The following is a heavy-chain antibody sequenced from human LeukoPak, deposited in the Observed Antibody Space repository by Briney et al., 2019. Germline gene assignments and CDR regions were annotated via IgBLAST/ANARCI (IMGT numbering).Heavy chain of an antibody. D-gene: IGHD3-3*01. Sequence: GALRLSCEASGFIFTNYFMSWVRQAPGKGLEWVASIKHDGSEKYYVDSVRGRFTISRDNTMNSLYLQMSSLRAEDTAVYYCATDRGWRTSGYYLYYFEYWGQGTLVTYSS. CDR3: ATDRGWRTSGYYLYYFEY. CDR1: GFIFTNYF. CDR2: IKHDGSEK. V-gene: IGHV3-7*01. J-gene: IGHJ4*02.